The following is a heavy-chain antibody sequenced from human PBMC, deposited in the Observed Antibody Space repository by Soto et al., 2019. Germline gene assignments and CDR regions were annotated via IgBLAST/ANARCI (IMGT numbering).Heavy chain of an antibody. CDR1: GGSISSYY. V-gene: IGHV4-59*08. CDR3: ARHWTGLDY. Sequence: QVQLQESGPGLVKPSETLSLTCTVSGGSISSYYWSWIRQPPGKGLEYIGYSHYSGSTNYKPSLRSRVTISVDTSKNQFSLKLSSVTAADTAVYYCARHWTGLDYWGQGTLVTVSS. D-gene: IGHD2-8*02. CDR2: SHYSGST. J-gene: IGHJ4*02.